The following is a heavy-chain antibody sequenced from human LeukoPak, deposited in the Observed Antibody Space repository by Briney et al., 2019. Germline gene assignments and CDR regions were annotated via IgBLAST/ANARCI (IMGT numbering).Heavy chain of an antibody. Sequence: GASVKVSCKASGYTFTGYYMHWVRQAPGQGLEWMGWINPNSGGTNYAQKFQGRVTMTRDTSISTAYMELSRLRSDDTAVYYCASYISGSGYYFDYWGQGTLVTVSS. CDR3: ASYISGSGYYFDY. V-gene: IGHV1-2*02. CDR1: GYTFTGYY. D-gene: IGHD6-19*01. CDR2: INPNSGGT. J-gene: IGHJ4*02.